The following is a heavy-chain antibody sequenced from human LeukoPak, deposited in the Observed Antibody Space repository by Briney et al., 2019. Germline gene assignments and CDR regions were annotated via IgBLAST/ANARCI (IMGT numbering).Heavy chain of an antibody. CDR3: ARHKEVGDYYYFDY. D-gene: IGHD2/OR15-2a*01. Sequence: ASVKASCKASGYTFTIYYMHWVRQAPGQGLEWMGIINPSGGSTSYTQKFQGRVTMTRDTSTTTVYMELSSLRSQDTAVYYCARHKEVGDYYYFDYWGQGTLVTVS. J-gene: IGHJ4*02. CDR2: INPSGGST. CDR1: GYTFTIYY. V-gene: IGHV1-46*01.